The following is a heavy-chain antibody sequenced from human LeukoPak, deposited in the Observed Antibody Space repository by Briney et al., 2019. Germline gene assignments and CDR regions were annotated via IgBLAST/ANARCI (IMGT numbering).Heavy chain of an antibody. CDR3: ARRTLGSRRNWFDP. CDR1: RYTFTSYD. Sequence: ASVKVSCKASRYTFTSYDINWVRQATGQGLEWMGWMNPNSGNTGYAQKFQGRVTITRNTSISTAYMELSSLRSEDTAVYYCARRTLGSRRNWFDPWGQGTLVTVSS. CDR2: MNPNSGNT. J-gene: IGHJ5*02. V-gene: IGHV1-8*03.